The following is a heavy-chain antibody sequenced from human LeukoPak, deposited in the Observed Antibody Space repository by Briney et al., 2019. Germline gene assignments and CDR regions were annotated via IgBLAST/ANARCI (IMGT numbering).Heavy chain of an antibody. D-gene: IGHD1-26*01. V-gene: IGHV3-64*01. CDR1: GFTFSSCA. Sequence: GGSLRLSCAASGFTFSSCAMYWVRQAPGKGLEYVSSISSNGGSTYYANSVKGRFTISRDNSKNTLSLQMGSLRPADMAVYYCARVRGSYFFDFWGQGTLVTVSS. J-gene: IGHJ4*02. CDR3: ARVRGSYFFDF. CDR2: ISSNGGST.